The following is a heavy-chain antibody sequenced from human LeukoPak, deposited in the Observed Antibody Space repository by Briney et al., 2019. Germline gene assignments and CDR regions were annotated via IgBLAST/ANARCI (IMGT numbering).Heavy chain of an antibody. CDR1: GFTFSRYW. CDR3: ASYLTSIPSGMDV. CDR2: ISTDGSSS. D-gene: IGHD2/OR15-2a*01. J-gene: IGHJ6*02. V-gene: IGHV3-74*01. Sequence: GGSLRLSCAASGFTFSRYWMHWLRQGPGKGLVWVSRISTDGSSSTYADSVKGRFTISRDNGKNTLYLQMNSLRAEDTAVYYCASYLTSIPSGMDVWGQGTTVIVSS.